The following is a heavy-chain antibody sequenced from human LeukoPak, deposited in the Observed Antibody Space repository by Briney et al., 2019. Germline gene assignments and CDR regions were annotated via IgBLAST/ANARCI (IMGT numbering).Heavy chain of an antibody. D-gene: IGHD3-16*01. CDR2: ISPSGGSA. CDR3: ARGAADDAFDI. Sequence: ASVKVSCKASGDTFTRFYLHWVRRAPGQGLEWIGIISPSGGSASYAQKFQGRVTMTRDTFTTTVYMELSSLTSEDTAMYYCARGAADDAFDIWGQGTMVTVSS. V-gene: IGHV1-46*01. CDR1: GDTFTRFY. J-gene: IGHJ3*02.